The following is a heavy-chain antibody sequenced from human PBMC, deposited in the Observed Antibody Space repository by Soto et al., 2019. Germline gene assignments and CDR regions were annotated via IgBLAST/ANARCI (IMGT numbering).Heavy chain of an antibody. J-gene: IGHJ4*02. Sequence: SETLSLTCAVYGGSFSGYYWSWIRQPPGKGLEWIGEINHSGSTNYNPSLKSRVTISVDTSKNQFSLKLSSVTAADTAVYYCARERSYGYSSGWFPFDYWGQGTLVTVSS. CDR3: ARERSYGYSSGWFPFDY. V-gene: IGHV4-34*01. CDR1: GGSFSGYY. CDR2: INHSGST. D-gene: IGHD6-19*01.